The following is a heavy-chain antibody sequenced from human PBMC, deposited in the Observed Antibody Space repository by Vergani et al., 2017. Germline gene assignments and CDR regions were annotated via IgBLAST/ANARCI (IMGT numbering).Heavy chain of an antibody. Sequence: EVHLEQSGAEVKRPGTTVKISCKVSGHTSSDFQIHWVQQGPGRGLEWMGLFDLEDGQSIQTDKFVGRVTMTADKSLDTAYMEIASLRSDDTAVYYCATVALRGIRFFDRWGRGTPVTASS. D-gene: IGHD3-16*01. CDR2: FDLEDGQS. V-gene: IGHV1-69-2*01. J-gene: IGHJ2*01. CDR3: ATVALRGIRFFDR. CDR1: GHTSSDFQ.